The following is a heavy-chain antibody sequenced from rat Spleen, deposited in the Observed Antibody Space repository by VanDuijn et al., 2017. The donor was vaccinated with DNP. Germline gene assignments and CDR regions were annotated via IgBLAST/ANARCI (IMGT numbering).Heavy chain of an antibody. Sequence: EVQLVESGGDLVQPGRSLKLSCVASGFTFNNYWMAWIRQVPGKGLEWVASITENGGTTYYLDSVRGRFTISRENAKNTLSLQMNSLRSADTANYYCARDRGCWGPGSMVSVSS. CDR2: ITENGGTT. V-gene: IGHV5-31*01. CDR3: ARDRGC. CDR1: GFTFNNYW. D-gene: IGHD4-3*01. J-gene: IGHJ1*01.